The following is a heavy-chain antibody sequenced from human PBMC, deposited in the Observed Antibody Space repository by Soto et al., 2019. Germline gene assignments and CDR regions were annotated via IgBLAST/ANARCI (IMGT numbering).Heavy chain of an antibody. Sequence: PGGSLRLSCAASGFSFSSYSVNWVRQAPGKGLEWVSSISSSSSYIYYADSVKGRFTISRDNAKNSLYLQMNSLRAEDTAVYYCARGRPYRNAFDIWGQGTMVTVSS. CDR3: ARGRPYRNAFDI. CDR1: GFSFSSYS. CDR2: ISSSSSYI. J-gene: IGHJ3*02. D-gene: IGHD3-16*02. V-gene: IGHV3-21*01.